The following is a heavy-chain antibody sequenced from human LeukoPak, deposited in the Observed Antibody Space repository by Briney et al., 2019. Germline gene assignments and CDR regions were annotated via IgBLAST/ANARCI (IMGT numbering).Heavy chain of an antibody. CDR2: ISSSSSTI. D-gene: IGHD6-13*01. CDR1: GFTFSSYS. V-gene: IGHV3-48*04. Sequence: PGGSLRLSCVASGFTFSSYSMNWVRQAPGKGLEWVSYISSSSSTIYYADSVKGRFTISRDNAKNSLYLQMNSLRAEDTAVYYCARGLGPSSSWNYYYYGMDVWGQGTTVTVSS. J-gene: IGHJ6*02. CDR3: ARGLGPSSSWNYYYYGMDV.